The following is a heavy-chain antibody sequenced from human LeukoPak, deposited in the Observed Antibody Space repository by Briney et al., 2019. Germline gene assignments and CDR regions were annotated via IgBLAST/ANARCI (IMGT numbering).Heavy chain of an antibody. Sequence: ASVKVSCKASGYTFTSYAMHWVCQAPGQRLEWMGWINAGNGNTKYSQKFQGRVTITRDTSASTAYMELSSLRSEDTAVYYCARAAGIFGVVNGFDYWGQGTLVTVSS. CDR1: GYTFTSYA. D-gene: IGHD3-3*01. CDR3: ARAAGIFGVVNGFDY. V-gene: IGHV1-3*01. J-gene: IGHJ4*02. CDR2: INAGNGNT.